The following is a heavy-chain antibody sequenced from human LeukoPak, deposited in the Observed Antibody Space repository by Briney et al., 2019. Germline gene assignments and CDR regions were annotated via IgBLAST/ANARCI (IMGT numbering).Heavy chain of an antibody. J-gene: IGHJ6*03. Sequence: GRSLRLSCAASGFTFDDYAMHWVRQTPGKGLEWVSGISWNSGSIDYADSVKGRFTISRDNAKNSLYLQMNSLRAEDTAVYYCASLRSYYYYYMDVWGKGTTVTVSS. D-gene: IGHD4-17*01. CDR2: ISWNSGSI. V-gene: IGHV3-9*01. CDR1: GFTFDDYA. CDR3: ASLRSYYYYYMDV.